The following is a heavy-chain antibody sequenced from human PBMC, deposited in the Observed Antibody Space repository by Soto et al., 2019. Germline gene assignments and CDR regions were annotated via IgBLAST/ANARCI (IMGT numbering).Heavy chain of an antibody. J-gene: IGHJ6*02. CDR3: AREDSSSWYGSGYYYYYYGMDV. Sequence: QVQLVQSGAEVKKPGSSVKVSCKASGGTFSSYAISWVRQAPGQGLEWMGGIIPIFGTANYAQKFQGRVTITADESTSTAYMELSSLRSEDTAVYYCAREDSSSWYGSGYYYYYYGMDVWGQGTTVTVSS. D-gene: IGHD6-13*01. CDR2: IIPIFGTA. CDR1: GGTFSSYA. V-gene: IGHV1-69*12.